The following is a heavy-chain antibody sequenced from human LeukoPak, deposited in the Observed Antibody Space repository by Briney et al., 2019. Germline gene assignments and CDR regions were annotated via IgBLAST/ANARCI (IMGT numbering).Heavy chain of an antibody. CDR2: INHSGST. CDR3: ARGTSAAGSDY. J-gene: IGHJ4*02. D-gene: IGHD6-13*01. V-gene: IGHV4-34*01. Sequence: PSETLSLTCAVYGGSFSGYYWSWIRQPPGKGLEWIGEINHSGSTNYNPSLKSRVTISVDTSKNQFSLKLSSVTAADTAVYYCARGTSAAGSDYWAQGTLVTVSS. CDR1: GGSFSGYY.